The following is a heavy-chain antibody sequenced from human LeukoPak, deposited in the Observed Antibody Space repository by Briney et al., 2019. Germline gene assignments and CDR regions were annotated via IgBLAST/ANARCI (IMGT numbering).Heavy chain of an antibody. CDR2: IYHSGST. CDR1: GYSISSGYY. CDR3: ARERKNYYGSGSYYRINYYYYMDV. D-gene: IGHD3-10*01. V-gene: IGHV4-38-2*02. Sequence: SETLSLTCTVSGYSISSGYYWGWIRQPPGKGLEWIGSIYHSGSTYCNPSLKSRVTISVDTSKNHFSLKLSSVTAADTAVYYCARERKNYYGSGSYYRINYYYYMDVWGKGTTVTISS. J-gene: IGHJ6*03.